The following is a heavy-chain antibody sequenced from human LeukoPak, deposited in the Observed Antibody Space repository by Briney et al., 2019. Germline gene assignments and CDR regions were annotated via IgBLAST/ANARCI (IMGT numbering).Heavy chain of an antibody. CDR2: ISSSGSTI. J-gene: IGHJ6*03. D-gene: IGHD3-9*01. CDR3: LGIYDILTGYHPLGMDV. Sequence: GGSLRLSCAASGFTFSSYEMSWVRQAPGKGLEWVSYISSSGSTIYYADSVKGRFTISRDNAKNSLYLQMNSLRAEDTAVYYCLGIYDILTGYHPLGMDVWGKGTTVTISS. CDR1: GFTFSSYE. V-gene: IGHV3-48*03.